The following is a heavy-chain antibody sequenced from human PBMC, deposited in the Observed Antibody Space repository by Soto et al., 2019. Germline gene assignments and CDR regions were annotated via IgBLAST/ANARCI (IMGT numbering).Heavy chain of an antibody. Sequence: QVQLVQSGAEVKKPGSSVKVSCKASGGTFSSYTISWVRQAPGQGLEWMGRIIPILGIANYAQKFQGRVTITADKSTSTAYMELSRLRSEDTAVYYCARERIVGATVSWFDPWGQGTLVTVSS. CDR2: IIPILGIA. J-gene: IGHJ5*02. V-gene: IGHV1-69*08. D-gene: IGHD1-26*01. CDR1: GGTFSSYT. CDR3: ARERIVGATVSWFDP.